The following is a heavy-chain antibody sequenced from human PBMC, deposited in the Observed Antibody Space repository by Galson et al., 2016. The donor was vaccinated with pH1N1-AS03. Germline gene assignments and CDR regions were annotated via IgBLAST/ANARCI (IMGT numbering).Heavy chain of an antibody. CDR2: IDPSGGPT. CDR1: GYTLTRYY. J-gene: IGHJ4*02. V-gene: IGHV1-46*01. CDR3: ARRYYFDY. Sequence: SVKVSCKASGYTLTRYYMHWVRQAPGQGLEWMGIIDPSGGPTTYAPKFQGRITITTDTSTSTVYMELVSLRSEDKAVYYCARRYYFDYWGQGTLVTVSS. D-gene: IGHD3-16*02.